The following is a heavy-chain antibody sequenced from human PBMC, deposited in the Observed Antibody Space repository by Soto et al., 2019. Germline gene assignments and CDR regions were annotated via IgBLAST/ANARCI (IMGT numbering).Heavy chain of an antibody. CDR2: ISSSSSYI. CDR1: GFTFSSYS. J-gene: IGHJ6*03. CDR3: ARDAWRYLEGLNEYYYYYYMDV. Sequence: EVQLVESGGGLVKPGGSLRLSCAASGFTFSSYSMNWVRQAPGKGLEWVSSISSSSSYIYYADSVKGRFTISRDNAKNSLYLQMNSLRAEDTAVYYCARDAWRYLEGLNEYYYYYYMDVWGKGTTVTVSS. V-gene: IGHV3-21*01. D-gene: IGHD3-16*02.